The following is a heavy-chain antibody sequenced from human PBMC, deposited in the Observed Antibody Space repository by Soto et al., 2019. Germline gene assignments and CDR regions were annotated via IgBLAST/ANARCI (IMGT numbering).Heavy chain of an antibody. Sequence: SVKVSCKASGGTFSSYAISWVRQAPGQGLEWMGGIIPIFGTANYAQKFQGRVTITADESTSTAYMELSSLRSEDTAVYYCGSPQYSSVQRVVNYYYGMDVWGQGTTVTVSS. CDR1: GGTFSSYA. CDR3: GSPQYSSVQRVVNYYYGMDV. D-gene: IGHD6-19*01. CDR2: IIPIFGTA. J-gene: IGHJ6*02. V-gene: IGHV1-69*13.